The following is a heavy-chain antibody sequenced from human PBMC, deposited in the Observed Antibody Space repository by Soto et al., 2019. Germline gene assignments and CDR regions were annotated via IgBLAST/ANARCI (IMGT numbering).Heavy chain of an antibody. CDR3: VRGGYFFND. CDR1: GFPFSSYW. D-gene: IGHD3-22*01. Sequence: GGSLRLSCAASGFPFSSYWMSWVRQGPGKGLEWVANIKPDGSEKYYVDSVKGRFTISRDNAKTSLYLQMNSLRAGDSALYFCVRGGYFFNDWGQGTLVTVSS. CDR2: IKPDGSEK. J-gene: IGHJ4*02. V-gene: IGHV3-7*01.